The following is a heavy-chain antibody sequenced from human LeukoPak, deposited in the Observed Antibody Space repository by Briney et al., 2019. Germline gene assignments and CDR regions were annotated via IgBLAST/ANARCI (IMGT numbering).Heavy chain of an antibody. CDR2: IKQDGSEK. J-gene: IGHJ3*02. D-gene: IGHD2-8*02. CDR3: ARGSTGI. V-gene: IGHV3-7*01. Sequence: QPGGSLRLSCAASGFDFESYWMSWVRQAPGKGLEWVANIKQDGSEKYYVDSVKGRFTISRDNAKNSLYLQMNSLRAEDTAVYYCARGSTGIWGQGTMVTVSS. CDR1: GFDFESYW.